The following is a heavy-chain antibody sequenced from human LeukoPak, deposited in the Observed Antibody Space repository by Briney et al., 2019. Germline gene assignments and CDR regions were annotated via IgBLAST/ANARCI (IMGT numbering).Heavy chain of an antibody. CDR1: GFTFGNAW. Sequence: GGSLRLSCAASGFTFGNAWMNWVRQAPGKGLEWVGRIKSKTDGGTTDYAAPVKGRFTISRDDSKNTLYLQMNSLKTEDTAVYYCTTSYYYDSSGYYYRGDYWGQGTLVTVSS. J-gene: IGHJ4*02. CDR2: IKSKTDGGTT. CDR3: TTSYYYDSSGYYYRGDY. D-gene: IGHD3-22*01. V-gene: IGHV3-15*07.